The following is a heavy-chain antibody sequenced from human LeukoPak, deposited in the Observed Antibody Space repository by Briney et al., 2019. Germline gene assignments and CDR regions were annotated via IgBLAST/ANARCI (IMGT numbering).Heavy chain of an antibody. D-gene: IGHD1-26*01. Sequence: GGSLRLSCAASGFIFSNYPMNWVRQAPGKGLEWVSIISGSDGSTYSADSVKGRFTISRDNSKNTLYLEMNSLRVDDTAIYYCARGRGGTYREDYFDYWGQGTLVSVSS. CDR2: ISGSDGST. CDR3: ARGRGGTYREDYFDY. CDR1: GFIFSNYP. J-gene: IGHJ4*02. V-gene: IGHV3-23*01.